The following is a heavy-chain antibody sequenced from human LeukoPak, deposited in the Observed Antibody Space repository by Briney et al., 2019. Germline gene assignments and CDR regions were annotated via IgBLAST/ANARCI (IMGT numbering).Heavy chain of an antibody. Sequence: SETLSLTCTVSGGPISSGDYYWSWIRQPPGKGLEWIGYIYYSGSTYYNPSLKSRVTISVDTSKNQFSLKLSSVTAADTAVYYCAREGYYDSSGYYPGHWGQGTLVTVSS. V-gene: IGHV4-30-4*01. J-gene: IGHJ4*02. CDR2: IYYSGST. CDR3: AREGYYDSSGYYPGH. D-gene: IGHD3-22*01. CDR1: GGPISSGDYY.